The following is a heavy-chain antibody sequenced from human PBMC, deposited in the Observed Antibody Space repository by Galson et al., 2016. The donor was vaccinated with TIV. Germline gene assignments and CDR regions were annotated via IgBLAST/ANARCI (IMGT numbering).Heavy chain of an antibody. V-gene: IGHV3-64*02. D-gene: IGHD2-21*02. CDR1: GFSFTTYA. J-gene: IGHJ6*02. CDR3: ARLAYCGGGCWGPYYYGLDV. Sequence: SLRLSCAASGFSFTTYAMHWVRQAPGKGLEFVAGINNNGVSTHYADSVKGRFTISRDNSKNTLYLQMGSLTPEDMAVYYCARLAYCGGGCWGPYYYGLDVWGQGTTVTVSS. CDR2: INNNGVST.